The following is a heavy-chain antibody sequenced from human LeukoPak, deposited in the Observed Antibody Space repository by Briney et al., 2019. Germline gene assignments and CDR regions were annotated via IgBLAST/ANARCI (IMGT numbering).Heavy chain of an antibody. J-gene: IGHJ6*02. Sequence: ASVKVSCTASGYTFTGYYMHWVRQAPGQGLEWMGWINPNSGGTNYAQKFQGWVTMTRDTSISTAYMELSRLRSDDTAVYYCARDLIRQGDYYYGMDVWGQGTTVTVSS. CDR3: ARDLIRQGDYYYGMDV. CDR2: INPNSGGT. D-gene: IGHD1-1*01. V-gene: IGHV1-2*04. CDR1: GYTFTGYY.